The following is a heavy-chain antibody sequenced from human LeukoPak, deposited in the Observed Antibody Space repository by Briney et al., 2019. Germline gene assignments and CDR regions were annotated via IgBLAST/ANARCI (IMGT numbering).Heavy chain of an antibody. Sequence: GGSLRLSCAASGFTFSSYSMNWVRQAPGKGLEWVSSISSSSSYIYYADSVKGRFTISRDNAKNSLYLQMNSLRAEDTAVYYCAKEAEYYDTLTGYNNAFDIWGQGTMVTVST. CDR2: ISSSSSYI. J-gene: IGHJ3*02. CDR3: AKEAEYYDTLTGYNNAFDI. CDR1: GFTFSSYS. D-gene: IGHD3-9*01. V-gene: IGHV3-21*01.